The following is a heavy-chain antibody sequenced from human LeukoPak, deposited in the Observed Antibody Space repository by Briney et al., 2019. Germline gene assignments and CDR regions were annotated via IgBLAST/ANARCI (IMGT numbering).Heavy chain of an antibody. CDR1: GGSLSSYY. Sequence: SETLSLTCTVSGGSLSSYYWSWIRQPPGKGLEWIGYIYYSGSTNYNPSLKSRVTISVDTSKNQFSLKLSSVTAADTAVYYCARVRMVRGVILKGYFDYWGQGTLVTVSS. D-gene: IGHD3-10*01. J-gene: IGHJ4*02. V-gene: IGHV4-59*01. CDR3: ARVRMVRGVILKGYFDY. CDR2: IYYSGST.